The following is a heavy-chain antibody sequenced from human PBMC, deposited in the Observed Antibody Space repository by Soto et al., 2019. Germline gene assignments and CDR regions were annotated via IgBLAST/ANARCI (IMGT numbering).Heavy chain of an antibody. J-gene: IGHJ4*02. CDR3: ARYGSCSYYPLAYFDS. Sequence: SETLSLTCTVSGGSISSSSYYWGWIRQPPGKGLEWIGSIYYSGSTYYNPSLKSRVTISVDTSKNQFSLKLSSVTAADTAVYYCARYGSCSYYPLAYFDSCGQGTPVTVSS. CDR2: IYYSGST. D-gene: IGHD3-10*01. V-gene: IGHV4-39*01. CDR1: GGSISSSSYY.